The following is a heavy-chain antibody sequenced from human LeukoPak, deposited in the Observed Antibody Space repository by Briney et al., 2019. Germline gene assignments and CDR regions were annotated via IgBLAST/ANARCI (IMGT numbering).Heavy chain of an antibody. Sequence: KSEGSLRLSCAASGFSISNSWMSWLRQAPGKGLEWVGRIKSKTDGGTTDYAAPLKGRFTISRDDSKNTLYLQMNSLKTEDTAVYYCSTLCATTVTPMGCFDYWGQGTLVTVSS. CDR3: STLCATTVTPMGCFDY. V-gene: IGHV3-15*01. CDR2: IKSKTDGGTT. CDR1: GFSISNSW. D-gene: IGHD4-17*01. J-gene: IGHJ4*02.